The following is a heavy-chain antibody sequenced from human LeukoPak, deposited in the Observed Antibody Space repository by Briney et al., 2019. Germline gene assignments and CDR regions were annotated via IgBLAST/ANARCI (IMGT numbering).Heavy chain of an antibody. CDR1: GYTFTSYA. V-gene: IGHV1-3*02. J-gene: IGHJ6*03. Sequence: ASVKVSCKASGYTFTSYAMHWVRQAPGQRLEWMGWSNAGNGNTKYSQEFQGRVTITRDTSASTAYMELSSLRSEDTAVYYCARSRITGTTGLYYYYMDVWGKGTTVTVSS. CDR3: ARSRITGTTGLYYYYMDV. D-gene: IGHD1-7*01. CDR2: SNAGNGNT.